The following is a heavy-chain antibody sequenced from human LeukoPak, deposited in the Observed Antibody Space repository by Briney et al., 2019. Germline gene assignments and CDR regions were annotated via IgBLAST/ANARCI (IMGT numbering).Heavy chain of an antibody. J-gene: IGHJ5*02. CDR3: VRGCDYCWFDT. Sequence: WASVKVSCKASGYTFTSYGIGWVRQAPGQGLEWMGWISTYNGNTKYAQKLQGRVTMTTDTSTSTAYMELRSLRSDDTAVYYCVRGCDYCWFDTWGQGTLVTVSS. V-gene: IGHV1-18*01. CDR1: GYTFTSYG. CDR2: ISTYNGNT. D-gene: IGHD2/OR15-2a*01.